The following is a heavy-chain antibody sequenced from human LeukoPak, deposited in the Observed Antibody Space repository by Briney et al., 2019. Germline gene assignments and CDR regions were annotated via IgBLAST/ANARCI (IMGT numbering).Heavy chain of an antibody. J-gene: IGHJ1*01. D-gene: IGHD6-13*01. V-gene: IGHV4-61*02. Sequence: SQTLSLTCTVSGGSISSGSYYWSWIRQPAGKGLEWIGRIYTSGSTNYNPSLKSRVTTSVDTSKNQFSLKLSSVTAADTAVYYCARDDLTYSSSYFQHWGQGTLVTVSS. CDR2: IYTSGST. CDR1: GGSISSGSYY. CDR3: ARDDLTYSSSYFQH.